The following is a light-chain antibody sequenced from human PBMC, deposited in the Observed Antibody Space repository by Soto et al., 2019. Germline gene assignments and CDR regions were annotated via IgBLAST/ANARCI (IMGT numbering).Light chain of an antibody. CDR2: DVT. CDR3: KCYAGGNNWV. J-gene: IGLJ3*02. V-gene: IGLV2-8*01. Sequence: QSVLTQPTSASGSPGQSVTISCTGTSSDVGTHGYVSWYQQHAGKAPKLVIYDVTKRPSGVPDRFSGSKSGNTASLSVSGLQAEDEADYYCKCYAGGNNWVFGGGTKVTVL. CDR1: SSDVGTHGY.